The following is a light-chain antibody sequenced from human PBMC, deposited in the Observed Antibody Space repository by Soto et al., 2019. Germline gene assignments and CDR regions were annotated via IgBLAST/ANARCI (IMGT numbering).Light chain of an antibody. CDR2: DAS. CDR3: QQRSNRPLT. V-gene: IGKV3-11*01. J-gene: IGKJ4*01. CDR1: QSVSRN. Sequence: EIVMTQSPATLCLSPGERATLSCRASQSVSRNLAWYQQKPGQAPRLLIYDASNRATGIPARFSGSGSGTDFTLTISSLEPEDFAVYYCQQRSNRPLTFGGGTKVDIK.